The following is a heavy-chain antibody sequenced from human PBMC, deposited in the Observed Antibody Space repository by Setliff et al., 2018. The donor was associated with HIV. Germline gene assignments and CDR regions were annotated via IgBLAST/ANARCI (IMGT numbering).Heavy chain of an antibody. CDR2: MCHGGNNN. CDR3: VAKKSGDYPFN. D-gene: IGHD4-17*01. CDR1: GYSISSDYC. J-gene: IGHJ4*02. V-gene: IGHV4-38-2*01. Sequence: PSETLSLTCGVSGYSISSDYCWGWIRQPPGKGLEWIGNMCHGGNNNYYNPSLKSRVTISVDTSKNQFSLKLSSVTAADTAVYYCVAKKSGDYPFNWGQGTLVTVSS.